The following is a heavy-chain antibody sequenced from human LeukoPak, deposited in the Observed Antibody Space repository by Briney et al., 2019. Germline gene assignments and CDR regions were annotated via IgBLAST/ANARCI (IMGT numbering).Heavy chain of an antibody. CDR3: ARHPSLQSGYSYYYMDV. D-gene: IGHD4-11*01. CDR2: INHSGGT. CDR1: GGSFSGYY. V-gene: IGHV4-34*01. Sequence: PSETLSLTCAVYGGSFSGYYWSWIRQPPGKGLGWSGEINHSGGTNYNPSLQSRVTISVDTSKNQFSLKLSSVTAADTAVYYCARHPSLQSGYSYYYMDVWGKGTTVTISS. J-gene: IGHJ6*03.